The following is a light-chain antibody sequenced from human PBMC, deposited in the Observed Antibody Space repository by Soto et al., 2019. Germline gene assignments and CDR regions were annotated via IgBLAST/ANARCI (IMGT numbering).Light chain of an antibody. CDR3: CSYAGSTTWV. J-gene: IGLJ3*02. CDR1: SSDVGSHNF. V-gene: IGLV2-23*02. CDR2: EVT. Sequence: QSALTQPASVSGSPGQSITISCTGTSSDVGSHNFVSWYQQRPGKAPKLMIFEVTKRPSGVSNRFSASKSGNTASLTISGVQPEDEADYHCCSYAGSTTWVFGGGTKLTVL.